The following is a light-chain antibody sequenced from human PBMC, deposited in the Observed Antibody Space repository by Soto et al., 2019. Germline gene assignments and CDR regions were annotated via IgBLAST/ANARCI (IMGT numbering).Light chain of an antibody. CDR1: SSDVGGYNY. J-gene: IGLJ2*01. Sequence: QSALTQPASVSGSPGQSITISCTGTSSDVGGYNYVSWYQQHPGKAPKLMIYEVSNRPSGVSNRFSGSKSGNTASLTISGLQAEDEAEYCCSSYTSSSTLVVFGGGTKLTVL. CDR3: SSYTSSSTLVV. V-gene: IGLV2-14*01. CDR2: EVS.